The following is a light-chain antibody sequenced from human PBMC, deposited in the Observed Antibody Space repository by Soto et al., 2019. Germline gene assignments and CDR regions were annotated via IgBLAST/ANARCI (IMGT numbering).Light chain of an antibody. CDR2: GAS. CDR3: QEYGSSRT. CDR1: QSVSSSY. J-gene: IGKJ1*01. Sequence: EIVLTQSPATLSLSPGEKATLSCRASQSVSSSYLAWYQQKPGQAPRLLIYGASSRATGIPDRFSGSGSGTDFTLTISRLEPEDFAVYYWQEYGSSRTFGQGTKVEIK. V-gene: IGKV3-20*01.